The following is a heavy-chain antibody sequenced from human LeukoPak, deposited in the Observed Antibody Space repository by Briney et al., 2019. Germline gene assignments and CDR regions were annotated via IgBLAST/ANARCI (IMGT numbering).Heavy chain of an antibody. CDR3: ARVSGITMIVVVMDFDY. Sequence: SVKVSCKASGGTFSSYAISWVRQAPGQGLEWMGGIIPIFGTANYAQKFQGRVTITADESTSTAYMELSSLRSEDTAVYYCARVSGITMIVVVMDFDYWGQGTLVTVSS. V-gene: IGHV1-69*01. D-gene: IGHD3-22*01. CDR1: GGTFSSYA. CDR2: IIPIFGTA. J-gene: IGHJ4*02.